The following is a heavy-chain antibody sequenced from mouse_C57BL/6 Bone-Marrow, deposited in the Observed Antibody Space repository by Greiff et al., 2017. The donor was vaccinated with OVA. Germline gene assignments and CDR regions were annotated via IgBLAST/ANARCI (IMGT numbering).Heavy chain of an antibody. J-gene: IGHJ2*01. CDR2: ISYDGSN. D-gene: IGHD2-2*01. Sequence: EVQLQESGPGLVKPSQSLSLTCSVTGYSITSGYYWNWIRQFPGNKLEWMGYISYDGSNNYNPSLKNRITITRDTSKNQFFLKLKSVTTEDTATYYCARGTMVTYWGQGTTLTVSA. CDR3: ARGTMVTY. V-gene: IGHV3-6*01. CDR1: GYSITSGYY.